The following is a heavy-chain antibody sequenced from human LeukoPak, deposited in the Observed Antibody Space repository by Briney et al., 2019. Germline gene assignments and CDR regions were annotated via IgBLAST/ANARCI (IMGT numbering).Heavy chain of an antibody. J-gene: IGHJ3*02. V-gene: IGHV3-23*01. Sequence: GGSLRLSCAASGFTFSSYAMSWVRQAPGKGLEWVSAISGSGGSTYYADSVKGRFTISRDNSKNALYLQMNSLRAEDTAVYYCAKASGYSSGYDAFDIWGQGTMVTVSS. CDR1: GFTFSSYA. CDR2: ISGSGGST. D-gene: IGHD6-19*01. CDR3: AKASGYSSGYDAFDI.